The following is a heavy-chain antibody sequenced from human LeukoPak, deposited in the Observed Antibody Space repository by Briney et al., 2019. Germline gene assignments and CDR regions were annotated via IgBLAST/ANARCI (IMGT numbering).Heavy chain of an antibody. J-gene: IGHJ6*03. CDR2: ISAYNGNT. Sequence: ASVKVSCKASGYTFTSYGISWVREAPGQGIEWMGWISAYNGNTNYAQKLQGRVTMTTDTSTSTAYMELRSLRSDDTAVYYCARETVAGHYYYYYMDVWGKGTTVTVSS. CDR3: ARETVAGHYYYYYMDV. V-gene: IGHV1-18*01. D-gene: IGHD6-19*01. CDR1: GYTFTSYG.